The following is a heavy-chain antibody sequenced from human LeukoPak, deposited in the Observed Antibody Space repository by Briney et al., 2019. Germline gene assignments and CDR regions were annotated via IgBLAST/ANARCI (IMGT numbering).Heavy chain of an antibody. Sequence: ASVKVSCKASGYSFIAYYIHWVRQAPGQGLEWMGWINPNSGGTNYAQKFLGRVTMTRDTSISTAYMELSRLRSDDTAVYYCATLYGDYVTSDYWGQGTLVTVSS. CDR1: GYSFIAYY. CDR3: ATLYGDYVTSDY. CDR2: INPNSGGT. V-gene: IGHV1-2*02. J-gene: IGHJ4*02. D-gene: IGHD4-17*01.